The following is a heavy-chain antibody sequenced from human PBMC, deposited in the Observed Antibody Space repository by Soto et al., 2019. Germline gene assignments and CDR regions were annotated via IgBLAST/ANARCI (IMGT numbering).Heavy chain of an antibody. V-gene: IGHV1-69*12. J-gene: IGHJ6*02. Sequence: QVQLVQSGAEVKKPGSSVKVSCKAYGGTFSSYAISWVRQAPGQGREWMGVIIPIFGTANYAQKLQGRVTIPAHESTSTAYMDRSSLRSEDTAVCYCARHVPAAGYYDGMDVWGQGTTVTVS. CDR3: ARHVPAAGYYDGMDV. D-gene: IGHD2-2*01. CDR2: IIPIFGTA. CDR1: GGTFSSYA.